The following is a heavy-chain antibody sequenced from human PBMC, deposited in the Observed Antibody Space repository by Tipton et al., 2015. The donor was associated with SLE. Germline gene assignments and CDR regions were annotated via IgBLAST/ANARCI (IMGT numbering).Heavy chain of an antibody. CDR1: GGSISSYY. CDR2: IFYSGST. D-gene: IGHD3-9*01. CDR3: ARVKLVGYFDWLPDAFDI. Sequence: TLSLTCAVYGGSISSYYWSWIRQPPGKGLEWIGYIFYSGSTNYNPSLKSRVTISVDTSKNQFSLKLSSVTAADTAVYYCARVKLVGYFDWLPDAFDIWGQGKRVTVSS. J-gene: IGHJ3*02. V-gene: IGHV4-59*01.